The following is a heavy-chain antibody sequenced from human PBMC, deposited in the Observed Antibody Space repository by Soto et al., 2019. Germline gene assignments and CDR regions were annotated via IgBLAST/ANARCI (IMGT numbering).Heavy chain of an antibody. D-gene: IGHD6-6*01. V-gene: IGHV4-31*01. CDR3: ARGSSIAGLCYGMDV. CDR1: GGSISSGGYY. J-gene: IGHJ6*02. CDR2: NYYSGIT. Sequence: QVQLQESGPGLVKPSQTLSLTCTVSGGSISSGGYYWTWIRQHPGKGLGWIGYNYYSGITYYNPSLKSLVTISLDTSKNQVSLRLSSVTAADTAVYYCARGSSIAGLCYGMDVWCQGTTVTVSS.